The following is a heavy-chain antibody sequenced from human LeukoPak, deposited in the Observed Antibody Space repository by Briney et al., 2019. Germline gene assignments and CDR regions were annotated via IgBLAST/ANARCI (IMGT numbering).Heavy chain of an antibody. CDR1: GYTFTGYY. CDR2: INPNSGGT. V-gene: IGHV1-2*02. CDR3: ARARWDRARYFDY. D-gene: IGHD1-26*01. J-gene: IGHJ4*02. Sequence: ASVKVSCKASGYTFTGYYMHWVRQAPGQGLEWMGWINPNSGGTIYAQKFQGRVTTTRDTSISTAYMELSRLRSDDTAVYYCARARWDRARYFDYWGQGTLVTVSS.